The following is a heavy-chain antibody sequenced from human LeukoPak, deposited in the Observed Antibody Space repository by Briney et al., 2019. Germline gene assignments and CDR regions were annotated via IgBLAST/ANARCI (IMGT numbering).Heavy chain of an antibody. V-gene: IGHV3-21*01. D-gene: IGHD2-15*01. CDR1: GFTFSSYS. J-gene: IGHJ3*02. CDR2: ISSSSSYI. CDR3: ARAGVAAIQFDAFDI. Sequence: GGSLRLSCAASGFTFSSYSMNWVRQAPGKGLEWVSSISSSSSYIYYADSVKGRFTISRDNAKNSLYLQMNSLRAEDTAVYYCARAGVAAIQFDAFDIWGQGTMVTVSS.